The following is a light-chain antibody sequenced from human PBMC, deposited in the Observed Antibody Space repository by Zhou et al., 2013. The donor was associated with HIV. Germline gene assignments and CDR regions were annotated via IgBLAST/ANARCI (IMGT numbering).Light chain of an antibody. J-gene: IGKJ1*01. V-gene: IGKV3-15*01. CDR3: QQYNNWPPWT. CDR1: QSISSN. Sequence: EIVMTQSPATLSVSLGERATLSCRASQSISSNLAWYQQKPGQAPRLLIYSASTRATGIPARFSGSGSGTEFTLTISSLQSEDFAVYYCQQYNNWPPWTFGQGTKVEI. CDR2: SAS.